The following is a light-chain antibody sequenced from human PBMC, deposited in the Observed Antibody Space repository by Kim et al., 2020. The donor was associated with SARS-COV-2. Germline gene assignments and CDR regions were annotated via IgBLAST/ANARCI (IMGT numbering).Light chain of an antibody. CDR3: SSYTSSSTLGV. J-gene: IGLJ1*01. V-gene: IGLV2-14*03. Sequence: QSITISCTGTSSDVGGYNYVSWYQQHPGKAPKPMIYDVSNRPSGVSNRFSGSKSGNTASLTISGLQAEDEADYSCSSYTSSSTLGVFGTGTKVTVL. CDR1: SSDVGGYNY. CDR2: DVS.